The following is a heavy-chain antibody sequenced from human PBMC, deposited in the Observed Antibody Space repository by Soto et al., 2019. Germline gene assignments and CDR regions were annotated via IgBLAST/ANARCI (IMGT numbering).Heavy chain of an antibody. CDR2: ISSSSSTI. J-gene: IGHJ4*02. Sequence: GGSLRLSCAASGFTFSSYSMNWVRQAPGKGLEWVSYISSSSSTIYYADSVKGRFTISRDNAKNSLYLQMNSLRAEDTAVYYCAREPGYCSSTSCHDLDYWGQGTLVTVSS. CDR1: GFTFSSYS. V-gene: IGHV3-48*01. D-gene: IGHD2-2*01. CDR3: AREPGYCSSTSCHDLDY.